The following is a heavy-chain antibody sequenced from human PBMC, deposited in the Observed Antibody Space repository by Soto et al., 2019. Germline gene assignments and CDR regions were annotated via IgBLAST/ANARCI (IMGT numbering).Heavy chain of an antibody. CDR1: GDTFTSYY. J-gene: IGHJ4*02. V-gene: IGHV1-46*01. CDR2: INPSGGST. CDR3: ARLGPLGAPYYFDY. Sequence: GASVKVSCKASGDTFTSYYMHCVRQAPGQVLEWMGIINPSGGSTSYAQKFQGRITMTRDTSTSTVYMELSSLRSEDTAVYYCARLGPLGAPYYFDYWGQGTLVTSPQ. D-gene: IGHD1-26*01.